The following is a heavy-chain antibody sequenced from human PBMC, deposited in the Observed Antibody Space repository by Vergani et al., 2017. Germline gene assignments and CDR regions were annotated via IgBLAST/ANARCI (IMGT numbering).Heavy chain of an antibody. D-gene: IGHD1-14*01. CDR3: ARSIVSRNPPDYFDN. J-gene: IGHJ4*02. V-gene: IGHV4-59*01. CDR1: GGSLSGYY. Sequence: QVQLQESGPGLVRPSETLSLTCTVSGGSLSGYYWNWIRQTPGEGLEWIGYVEDSGYFNYNPSLKTRVSMSSDTSNNQFSLMLSSVNVADTAVYYCARSIVSRNPPDYFDNWGQGTLVTVSS. CDR2: VEDSGYF.